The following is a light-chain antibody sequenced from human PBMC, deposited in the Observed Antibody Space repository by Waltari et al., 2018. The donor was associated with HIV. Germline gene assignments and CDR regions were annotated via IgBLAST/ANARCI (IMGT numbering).Light chain of an antibody. V-gene: IGLV2-23*03. CDR2: EGS. J-gene: IGLJ2*01. CDR1: SSDVGSYNL. CDR3: CSYAGSSTFVV. Sequence: QAALTQPASVSGSPGQSITISCTGNSSDVGSYNLVSWYQQHPGKAPKPMIYEGSKRPSGVAHRFSGSTSVHTASLTISGLHAEDESDYYCCSYAGSSTFVVFGGGTKLTVL.